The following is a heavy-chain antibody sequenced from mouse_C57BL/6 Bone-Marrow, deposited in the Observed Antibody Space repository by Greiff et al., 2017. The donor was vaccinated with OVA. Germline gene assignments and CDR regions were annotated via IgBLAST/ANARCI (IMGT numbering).Heavy chain of an antibody. J-gene: IGHJ1*03. D-gene: IGHD1-1*01. CDR3: ARDRPRDFITTVVARGYFDV. V-gene: IGHV3-6*01. CDR2: ISYDGSN. Sequence: EVQLQQSGPGLVKPSQSLSLTCSVTGYSITSGYYWNWIRQFPGNKLEWMGYISYDGSNNYNPSLKNRISITRDTSKNQFFLKLNSVTTEDTATYYCARDRPRDFITTVVARGYFDVWGTGTTVTVSS. CDR1: GYSITSGYY.